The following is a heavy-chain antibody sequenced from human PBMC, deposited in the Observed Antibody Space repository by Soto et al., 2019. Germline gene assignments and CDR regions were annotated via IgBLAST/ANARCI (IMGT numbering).Heavy chain of an antibody. CDR3: ARERRGGYWFDP. Sequence: SETLSLTCTVSGGALSSSDYYWSWIRQPPGKGLEWIGYIYYSGSTYYNPSLKSRVTISVDTSKNQFSLKLSSMTAADTAAYYCARERRGGYWFDPWGQGTLVTV. V-gene: IGHV4-30-4*02. J-gene: IGHJ5*02. CDR1: GGALSSSDYY. CDR2: IYYSGST.